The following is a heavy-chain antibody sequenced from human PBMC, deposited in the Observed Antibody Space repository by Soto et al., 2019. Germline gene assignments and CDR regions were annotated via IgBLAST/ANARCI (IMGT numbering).Heavy chain of an antibody. J-gene: IGHJ5*02. CDR1: GGSISSGGYY. D-gene: IGHD3-3*01. V-gene: IGHV4-31*03. CDR3: ARVIRVLEWPSSGFAP. Sequence: SETLSLTCTVSGGSISSGGYYWSWIRQHPGKGLEWIGYIYYSGSTYYNPSLKSRVTISVDTSKNQFSLKLSSVTAADTAVYYCARVIRVLEWPSSGFAPWGQGTLVTVSS. CDR2: IYYSGST.